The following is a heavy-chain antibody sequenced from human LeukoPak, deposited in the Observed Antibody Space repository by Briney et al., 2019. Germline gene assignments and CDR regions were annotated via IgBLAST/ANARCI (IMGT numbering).Heavy chain of an antibody. CDR2: ISAYNGNT. CDR3: ARGIAAAGTGVPGDY. J-gene: IGHJ4*02. V-gene: IGHV1-18*01. Sequence: GASVKVSCKASGYTFTSYGISWVRQAPGQGLEWMGWISAYNGNTNYAQKFQGRVTMTRDTSISTAYMELSRLRSDDTAVYYCARGIAAAGTGVPGDYWGQGTLVTVSS. D-gene: IGHD6-13*01. CDR1: GYTFTSYG.